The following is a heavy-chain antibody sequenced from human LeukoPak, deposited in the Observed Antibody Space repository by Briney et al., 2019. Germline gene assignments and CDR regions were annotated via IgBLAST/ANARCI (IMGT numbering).Heavy chain of an antibody. D-gene: IGHD4-17*01. CDR3: ARDYDYGDYPGY. Sequence: GGSLRLSCAASGFXFDDYGMSWVRQAPGKGLKWVSGINWNGGRTGYADSVKGRFTISRDNAKNSLYLQMNSLRAEDTALYYCARDYDYGDYPGYWGQGTLVTVSS. V-gene: IGHV3-20*04. CDR2: INWNGGRT. J-gene: IGHJ4*02. CDR1: GFXFDDYG.